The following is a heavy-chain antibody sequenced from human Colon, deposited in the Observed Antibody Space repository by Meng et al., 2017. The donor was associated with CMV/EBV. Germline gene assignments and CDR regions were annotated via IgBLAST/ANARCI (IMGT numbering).Heavy chain of an antibody. Sequence: ASVKVSCKASGYTFPTYGITWVRQAPGQGLEWMGLISPYNGNTKYAQRLQDRVTMTTDTSTSSAYMELRSLRADDTAVYYCARVVVVPADYYTIDVWGQGTTVTVSS. CDR2: ISPYNGNT. D-gene: IGHD2-2*01. V-gene: IGHV1-18*01. CDR1: GYTFPTYG. CDR3: ARVVVVPADYYTIDV. J-gene: IGHJ6*02.